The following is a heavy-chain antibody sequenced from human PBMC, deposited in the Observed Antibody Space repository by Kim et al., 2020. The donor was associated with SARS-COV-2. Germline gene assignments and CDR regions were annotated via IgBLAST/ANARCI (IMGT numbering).Heavy chain of an antibody. CDR3: ARLYGSGNYFNMYYFGY. V-gene: IGHV1-69*13. Sequence: SVKVSCKASGCTFTSYAVNWVRQAPGQGLEWMGGIIPIFATANYAQKFQGRVTITADASTNTAYMELSSLRSEDTAVYFCARLYGSGNYFNMYYFGYWG. D-gene: IGHD3-10*01. CDR1: GCTFTSYA. J-gene: IGHJ4*01. CDR2: IIPIFATA.